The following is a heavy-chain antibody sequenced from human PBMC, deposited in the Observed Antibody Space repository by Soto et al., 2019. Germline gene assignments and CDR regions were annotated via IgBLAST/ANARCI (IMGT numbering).Heavy chain of an antibody. CDR2: IYYSGST. Sequence: LSLTCTVSGGSISSGGYYWSWIRQHPGKGLEWIGYIYYSGSTYYNPSLKSRVTISVDTSKNQFSLKLSSVTAADTAVYYCARETMVTSGLYYYYGMDVWGQGTTVTVSS. J-gene: IGHJ6*02. CDR1: GGSISSGGYY. CDR3: ARETMVTSGLYYYYGMDV. D-gene: IGHD3-10*01. V-gene: IGHV4-31*03.